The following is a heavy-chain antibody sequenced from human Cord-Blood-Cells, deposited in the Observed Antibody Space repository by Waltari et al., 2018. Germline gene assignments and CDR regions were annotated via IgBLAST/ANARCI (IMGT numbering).Heavy chain of an antibody. CDR2: INPSGGST. CDR1: GYTFPSCY. CDR3: ARDIMDTMVQGD. Sequence: QLQLVQSGAAAQKPEASSKVSCKASGYTFPSCYMHWVRQAPGQGLEWMGIINPSGGSTSYAQKFQGRVTMTRDTSTSTVYMELSSLRSEDTAVYYCARDIMDTMVQGDWGQGTLVTVSS. V-gene: IGHV1-46*01. D-gene: IGHD3-10*01. J-gene: IGHJ4*02.